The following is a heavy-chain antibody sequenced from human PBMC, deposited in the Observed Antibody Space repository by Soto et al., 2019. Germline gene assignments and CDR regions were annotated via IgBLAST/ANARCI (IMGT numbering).Heavy chain of an antibody. CDR2: ISSSKTYI. CDR3: VRDSGWAFDI. V-gene: IGHV3-48*02. Sequence: EVQLVESGGGLVQPGQSLRVSCAASGFSFSSYSMNWVRQAPGKGLEWISYISSSKTYIWYADFVKGRFTISRDNAKNSLSLQMNSLRDEDTAVYYCVRDSGWAFDIWGLGTMVTVSS. D-gene: IGHD6-19*01. CDR1: GFSFSSYS. J-gene: IGHJ3*02.